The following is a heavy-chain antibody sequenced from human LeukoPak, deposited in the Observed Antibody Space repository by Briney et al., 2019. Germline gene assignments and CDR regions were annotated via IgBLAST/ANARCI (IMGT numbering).Heavy chain of an antibody. V-gene: IGHV3-43*02. Sequence: GGSLRLSCAASGFTFNDYAMHWVRQAPGKGLEWVSLISGDGDNTYYAESVKGRFTISRDTSTNSLYLQMSSLRAEDTAFYYCAKGVRSGTYYNCFDPWGQGTLVTVSS. CDR3: AKGVRSGTYYNCFDP. D-gene: IGHD1-26*01. J-gene: IGHJ5*02. CDR1: GFTFNDYA. CDR2: ISGDGDNT.